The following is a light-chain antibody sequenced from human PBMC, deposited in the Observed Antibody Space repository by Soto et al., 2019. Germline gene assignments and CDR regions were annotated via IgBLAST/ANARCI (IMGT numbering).Light chain of an antibody. J-gene: IGKJ1*01. CDR1: QSVSSSY. V-gene: IGKV3-20*01. Sequence: EIVLTQSPGTLSLSPGERATLSCRASQSVSSSYLAWYQQKPGQAPRLLIYGASSRATGIPDRFSGSGSGTDFTLTISRLEPEDFAVYYCQQYGSSTDTFGQGTKV. CDR3: QQYGSSTDT. CDR2: GAS.